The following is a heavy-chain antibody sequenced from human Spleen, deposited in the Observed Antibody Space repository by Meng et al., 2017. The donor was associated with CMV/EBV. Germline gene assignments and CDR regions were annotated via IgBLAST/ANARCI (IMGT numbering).Heavy chain of an antibody. Sequence: GGSLRLSCAASGFTFSSYWMSWVRQAPGRGLEWVAFISYDGSNKYYADSVKGRFTISRDNSKNTLYLQMNSLRAEDTAVYYCARDVEMATISPPDYWGQGTLVTVSS. J-gene: IGHJ4*02. V-gene: IGHV3-30*03. D-gene: IGHD5-24*01. CDR3: ARDVEMATISPPDY. CDR1: GFTFSSYW. CDR2: ISYDGSNK.